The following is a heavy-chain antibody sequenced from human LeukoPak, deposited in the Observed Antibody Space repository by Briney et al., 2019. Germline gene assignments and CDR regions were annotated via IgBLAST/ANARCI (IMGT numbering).Heavy chain of an antibody. CDR3: ARASYYYDTTGLGAVDI. CDR1: GFTFNDHA. CDR2: INWNSDNI. V-gene: IGHV3-9*03. D-gene: IGHD3-22*01. J-gene: IGHJ3*02. Sequence: PGRSLRLSCAASGFTFNDHAMYWVRQAPGKGLEWVSGINWNSDNIGYADSVKGRFTISRDDAKKSLFLQMNSLRTEDMALYYCARASYYYDTTGLGAVDIWGQGTMVTVSS.